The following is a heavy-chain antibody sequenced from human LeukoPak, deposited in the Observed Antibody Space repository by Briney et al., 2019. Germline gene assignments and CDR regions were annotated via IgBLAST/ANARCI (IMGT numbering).Heavy chain of an antibody. CDR3: ARALLRPWFDP. J-gene: IGHJ5*02. Sequence: SETLSLTCTVSGGSISSYYWSWIRQPPGKGLEWIGYIYYSGSTNYNPSLKSRVTISVDTSKNQFSLKLSSVTAADTAVYYCARALLRPWFDPWGQGTLDTVSS. V-gene: IGHV4-59*01. CDR2: IYYSGST. D-gene: IGHD3-16*01. CDR1: GGSISSYY.